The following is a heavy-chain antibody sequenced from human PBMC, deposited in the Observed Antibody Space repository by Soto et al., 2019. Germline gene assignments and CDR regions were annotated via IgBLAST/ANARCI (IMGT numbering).Heavy chain of an antibody. D-gene: IGHD3-10*01. CDR2: IKSKTDGGTT. V-gene: IGHV3-15*01. Sequence: GGSLRLSCAASGFPFSNAWMTWVRQAPGKGLEWVGRIKSKTDGGTTDYAAPVKGRFTISRDDSKNTLYLEMNSLKTEDTAVYYCATHPITLVRGVVITTWGQGTLVTVSS. CDR1: GFPFSNAW. CDR3: ATHPITLVRGVVITT. J-gene: IGHJ4*02.